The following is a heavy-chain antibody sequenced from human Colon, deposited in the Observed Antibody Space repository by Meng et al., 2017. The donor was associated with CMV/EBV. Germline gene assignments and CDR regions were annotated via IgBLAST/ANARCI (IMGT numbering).Heavy chain of an antibody. D-gene: IGHD3-10*01. V-gene: IGHV3-7*01. CDR2: IKQDRSEK. CDR3: ARQERWFGELPAQ. J-gene: IGHJ4*02. CDR1: EFLFSDYR. Sequence: GESLKISCEASEFLFSDYRMTWVRQAPGQGLEWVAYIKQDRSEKDYVESVKRRFTISRDNGKKSLYLQMNNLGVEDTAVYYCARQERWFGELPAQWGQGTLVTVSS.